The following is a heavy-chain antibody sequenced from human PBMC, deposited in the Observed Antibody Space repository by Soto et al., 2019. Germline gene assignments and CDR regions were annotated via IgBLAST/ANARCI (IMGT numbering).Heavy chain of an antibody. CDR3: ARGPEYDFWSGYYPTYYYGMDV. J-gene: IGHJ6*02. CDR1: GGTFSSYA. V-gene: IGHV1-69*01. Sequence: QVQLVQSGAEVKKPGSSVKVSCKASGGTFSSYAISWVRQAPGQGLEWMGGIIPIFGTANYAQKFQGRVTIPADESTSTAYMELSSLRSEDTAVYYCARGPEYDFWSGYYPTYYYGMDVWGQGTTVTVSS. CDR2: IIPIFGTA. D-gene: IGHD3-3*01.